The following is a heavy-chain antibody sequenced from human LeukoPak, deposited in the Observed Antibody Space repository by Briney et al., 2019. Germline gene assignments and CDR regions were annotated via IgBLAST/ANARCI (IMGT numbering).Heavy chain of an antibody. Sequence: GASVKVSCKASGYTFTSYAMHWVRQAPGQRLEWMGWISAYNGNTNYAQKLQGRVTMTTDTSTSTAYMELRSLRSDDTAVYYCARAARDYYDFWSPRTPFDYWGQGTLVTVSS. J-gene: IGHJ4*02. D-gene: IGHD3-3*01. CDR3: ARAARDYYDFWSPRTPFDY. V-gene: IGHV1-18*01. CDR1: GYTFTSYA. CDR2: ISAYNGNT.